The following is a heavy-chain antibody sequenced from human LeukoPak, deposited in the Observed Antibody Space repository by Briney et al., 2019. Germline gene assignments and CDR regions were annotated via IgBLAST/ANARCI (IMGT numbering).Heavy chain of an antibody. CDR3: ARDDYGGNYNWLDP. J-gene: IGHJ5*02. CDR2: ISSSGSTI. Sequence: GGSLRLSCAASGFTFSSYEMNWVRQAPGKGLEWVSYISSSGSTIYYADSVKGRFTISRDNAKNSLYLQMNSLRAEDTAVYYCARDDYGGNYNWLDPWGQGTLVTVSS. D-gene: IGHD4-23*01. CDR1: GFTFSSYE. V-gene: IGHV3-48*03.